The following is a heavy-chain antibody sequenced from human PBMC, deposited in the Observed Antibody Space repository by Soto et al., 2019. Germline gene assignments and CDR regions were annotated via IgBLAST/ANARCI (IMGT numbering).Heavy chain of an antibody. Sequence: GGSLRLSCAASGFSTYSMHWVRQAPGKGLEWVALISYDGSHTYYADSVKGRFTISRDNSKNTLYLQMNSLEIEDTAVYYCARDKSSSFDYWGQGTLVTVSS. CDR1: GFSTYS. CDR3: ARDKSSSFDY. CDR2: ISYDGSHT. V-gene: IGHV3-30*04. D-gene: IGHD2-15*01. J-gene: IGHJ4*02.